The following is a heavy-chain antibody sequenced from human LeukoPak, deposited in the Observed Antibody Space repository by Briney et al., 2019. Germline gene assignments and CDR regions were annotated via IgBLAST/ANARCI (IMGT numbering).Heavy chain of an antibody. V-gene: IGHV3-23*01. CDR1: GFTFSSYA. CDR3: AKVLKSGYMGNWYFDL. CDR2: ISGSGGST. Sequence: QTGGSLRLSCAASGFTFSSYAMSWVRQAPGKGLEWVSAISGSGGSTYYADSVKGRFTISRDNSKNTLYLQMNSLRAEDTAVYYCAKVLKSGYMGNWYFDLWGRGTLVTVSS. D-gene: IGHD3-3*01. J-gene: IGHJ2*01.